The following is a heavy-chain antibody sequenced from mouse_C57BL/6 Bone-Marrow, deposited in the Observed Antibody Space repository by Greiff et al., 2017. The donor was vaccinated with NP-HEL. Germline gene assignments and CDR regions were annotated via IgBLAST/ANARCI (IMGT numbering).Heavy chain of an antibody. CDR3: ARQSPMYYGSSYGYFDD. D-gene: IGHD1-1*01. Sequence: EVMLVESGGGLVPPGGSLKLSCAASGFTFSDYYMYWVRQTPAKRLEWVAYISNGGGSTYYPDTVKGRFTISRDTAKNTLYLQMSRLKSEDTAMYYCARQSPMYYGSSYGYFDDWGQGTTLTVSS. CDR2: ISNGGGST. V-gene: IGHV5-12*01. CDR1: GFTFSDYY. J-gene: IGHJ2*01.